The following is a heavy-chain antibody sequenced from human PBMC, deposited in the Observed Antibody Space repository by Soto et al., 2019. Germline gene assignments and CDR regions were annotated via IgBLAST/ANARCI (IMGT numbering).Heavy chain of an antibody. D-gene: IGHD2-2*01. V-gene: IGHV3-30-3*01. Sequence: GGSLRLSCAASGFTFSIYAMHWVRQGPGKGLEWVAVISYDGSNKYYADSVKGRFTISRDNSKNTLYLQMNSLRAEDTAVYYCARDTLGYCSSTSCPATYYYYGMDVWGQGTPVTVSS. CDR1: GFTFSIYA. CDR2: ISYDGSNK. J-gene: IGHJ6*02. CDR3: ARDTLGYCSSTSCPATYYYYGMDV.